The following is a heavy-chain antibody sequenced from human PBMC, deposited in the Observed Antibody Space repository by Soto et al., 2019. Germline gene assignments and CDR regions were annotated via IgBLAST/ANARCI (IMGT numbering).Heavy chain of an antibody. Sequence: GGSLRLSCAASGFTVSSSYMSWVRQAPGKGLEWVSVIYSGGTTYYADSVKGRFTISRHNSKNTLYLQMNSLRAEDTAVYYCARVSGDYGDYYYYMDVRGKGTTVTVSS. D-gene: IGHD4-17*01. CDR3: ARVSGDYGDYYYYMDV. J-gene: IGHJ6*03. CDR1: GFTVSSSY. CDR2: IYSGGTT. V-gene: IGHV3-53*04.